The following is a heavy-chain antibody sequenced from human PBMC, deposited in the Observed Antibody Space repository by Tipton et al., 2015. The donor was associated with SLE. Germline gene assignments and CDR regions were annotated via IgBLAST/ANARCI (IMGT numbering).Heavy chain of an antibody. D-gene: IGHD2-21*01. J-gene: IGHJ4*02. CDR1: GFTFSSYW. CDR3: ARDSTYSPNY. CDR2: IKEDGSEK. V-gene: IGHV3-7*03. Sequence: SLRLSCAVSGFTFSSYWMSWVRQAPGKGLEWVANIKEDGSEKYYVDSVKGRFTISRDNAKNSLYLQMNSLRAEDTAVYYCARDSTYSPNYWGQGTLVTVSS.